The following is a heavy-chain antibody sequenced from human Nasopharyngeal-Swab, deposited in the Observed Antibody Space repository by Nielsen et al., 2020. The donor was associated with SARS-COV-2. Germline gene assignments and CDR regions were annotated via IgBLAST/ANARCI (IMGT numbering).Heavy chain of an antibody. CDR3: ARHRRYPGIAVTGVDF. J-gene: IGHJ4*02. CDR2: IFDNGGA. Sequence: SETLSRTCSGSGASISTNTHYWGWIRQPPGKGLEWIGVIFDNGGAYYSPSLRRRVTISVDTSKNHFSLRLTAVNAADPAVYYCARHRRYPGIAVTGVDFWGQGTLVTVSS. D-gene: IGHD6-19*01. CDR1: GASISTNTHY. V-gene: IGHV4-39*01.